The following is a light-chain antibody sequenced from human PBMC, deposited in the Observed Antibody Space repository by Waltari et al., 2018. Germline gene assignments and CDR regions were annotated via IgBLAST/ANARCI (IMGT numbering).Light chain of an antibody. CDR3: QTRGSGTVI. CDR1: SGHNSYA. CDR2: VNSDGSH. J-gene: IGLJ2*01. Sequence: QLVLTQAPSASASLGASVKPTCTLSSGHNSYAIAWHQQQPEKGPRYLMKVNSDGSHYKADGIPDRFSGSSSGAERYLTISGLQSEDEADYYCQTRGSGTVIFGGGTKLTVL. V-gene: IGLV4-69*01.